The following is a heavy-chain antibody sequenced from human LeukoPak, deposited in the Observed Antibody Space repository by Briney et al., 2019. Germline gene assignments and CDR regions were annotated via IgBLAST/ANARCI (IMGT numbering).Heavy chain of an antibody. CDR1: GFTFSSHA. J-gene: IGHJ4*02. Sequence: PGGPLRLSCAASGFTFSSHAMTWVRQAPGKGLEWVSAISGSGDSTYYADSVKGRFTISRDNSKNTLYLQVNSLRAEDTAVYYCARRAVSGTSPLDYWGQGTLVTVSS. CDR2: ISGSGDST. CDR3: ARRAVSGTSPLDY. D-gene: IGHD6-19*01. V-gene: IGHV3-23*01.